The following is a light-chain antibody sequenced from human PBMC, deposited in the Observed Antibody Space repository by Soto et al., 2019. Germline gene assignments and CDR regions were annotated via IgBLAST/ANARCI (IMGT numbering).Light chain of an antibody. J-gene: IGLJ3*02. CDR2: LEAGGSY. CDR3: ETWDSNILV. CDR1: SGHSSHI. Sequence: QLVLTQSSSASASLGSAVSLTCTLSSGHSSHIIAWHQQQPGKAPRYLMKLEAGGSYNKGSGVPDGFSGSSAGTDRYLAIFSLQFEDEAVYYRETWDSNILVVGGGTKLTVL. V-gene: IGLV4-60*02.